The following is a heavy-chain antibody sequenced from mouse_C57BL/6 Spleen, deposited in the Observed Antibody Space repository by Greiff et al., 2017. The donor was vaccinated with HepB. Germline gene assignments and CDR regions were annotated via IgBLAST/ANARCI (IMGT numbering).Heavy chain of an antibody. J-gene: IGHJ4*01. CDR1: GYTFTEYT. V-gene: IGHV1-62-2*01. CDR2: FYPGSGSI. Sequence: QVQLKQSGAELVKPGASVKLSCKASGYTFTEYTIHWVKQRSGQGLEWIGWFYPGSGSIKYNEKFKDKATLTADKSSSTVYMELSRLTSEDSAVYCCARHEDYYGVAPGAMEYWGQGTSVTVSS. CDR3: ARHEDYYGVAPGAMEY. D-gene: IGHD1-1*01.